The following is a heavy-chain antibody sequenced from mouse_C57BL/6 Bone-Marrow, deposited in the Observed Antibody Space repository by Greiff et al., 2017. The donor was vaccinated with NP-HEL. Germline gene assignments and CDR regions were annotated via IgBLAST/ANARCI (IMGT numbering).Heavy chain of an antibody. D-gene: IGHD2-2*01. J-gene: IGHJ3*01. CDR2: IHPNSGST. V-gene: IGHV1-64*01. CDR1: GYTFTSYW. CDR3: ASYGYDGFAY. Sequence: VQLQQPGAELVKPGASVKLSCKASGYTFTSYWMHWVKQRPGQGLEGIGMIHPNSGSTNYNEKFKSKATLTVDKSSSTAYMQLSSLTSEDSAVYYCASYGYDGFAYWGQGTLVTVSA.